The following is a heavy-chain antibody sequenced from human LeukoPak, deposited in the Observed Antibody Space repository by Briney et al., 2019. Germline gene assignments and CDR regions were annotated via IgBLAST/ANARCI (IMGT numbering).Heavy chain of an antibody. J-gene: IGHJ6*02. CDR1: GFTFSSYA. CDR3: AKVSQPYDFWSGYSGNMDV. Sequence: GGSLRLFCAASGFTFSSYAMSWVRQAPGKGLEWVSAISGSGGSTYYADSVKGRFTISRDNSKNTLYLQMNSLRAEDTAVYYCAKVSQPYDFWSGYSGNMDVWGQGTTVTVSS. D-gene: IGHD3-3*01. CDR2: ISGSGGST. V-gene: IGHV3-23*01.